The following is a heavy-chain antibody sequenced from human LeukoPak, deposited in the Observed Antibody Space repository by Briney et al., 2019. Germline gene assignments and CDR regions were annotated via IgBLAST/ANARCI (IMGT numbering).Heavy chain of an antibody. V-gene: IGHV3-48*03. J-gene: IGHJ4*02. CDR1: GFTLNSYE. D-gene: IGHD3-10*01. CDR2: ISTSGNTI. Sequence: GGSLRLSCAASGFTLNSYEMNWVRQAPGKGLQWLSYISTSGNTINYADSVKGRFTVSRDNAKNSLYLQMNSLRAEDTAVYYCARGYGSYWGQGTLVTVSS. CDR3: ARGYGSY.